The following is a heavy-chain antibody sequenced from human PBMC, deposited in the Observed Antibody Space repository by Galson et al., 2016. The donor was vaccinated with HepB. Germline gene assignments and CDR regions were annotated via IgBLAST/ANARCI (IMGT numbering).Heavy chain of an antibody. CDR3: AREGNYYTLDY. V-gene: IGHV1-3*01. CDR1: AYTFTNYA. CDR2: VIPGNGDT. J-gene: IGHJ4*02. Sequence: SCKASAYTFTNYAIHWVRQAPGQGLEWMGWVIPGNGDTKYSQTFQGRVTFARDTSANTAYMELSSLRSEDTAVCYCAREGNYYTLDYWGQGTLVTVSS. D-gene: IGHD1-26*01.